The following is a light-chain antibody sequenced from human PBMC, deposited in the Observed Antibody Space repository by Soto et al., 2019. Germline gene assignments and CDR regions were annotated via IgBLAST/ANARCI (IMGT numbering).Light chain of an antibody. CDR1: RSNIGAGYD. Sequence: QSVLTQPPSVSGAPGQRVTISCTGSRSNIGAGYDVHWYQQLPGTAPKLLIYGNSNRPSGVPDRFSGSKSGTSASLAITGLQAEDEADYYCQSYDSSVSKVVFGGGTKVTVL. J-gene: IGLJ2*01. V-gene: IGLV1-40*01. CDR2: GNS. CDR3: QSYDSSVSKVV.